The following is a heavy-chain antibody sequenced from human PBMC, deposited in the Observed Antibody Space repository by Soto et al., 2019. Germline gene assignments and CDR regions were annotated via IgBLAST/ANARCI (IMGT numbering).Heavy chain of an antibody. CDR1: GFTFSNYW. V-gene: IGHV3-7*01. CDR3: ASARHIGP. J-gene: IGHJ5*02. Sequence: GSLRLSCAASGFTFSNYWMSWVRQAPGKGLEWVANIKEDGSERNYVDPVKGRFTISRDNAENSLYLQMNSLRAEDTAVYYCASARHIGPWGQGTLVTVSS. D-gene: IGHD2-21*01. CDR2: IKEDGSER.